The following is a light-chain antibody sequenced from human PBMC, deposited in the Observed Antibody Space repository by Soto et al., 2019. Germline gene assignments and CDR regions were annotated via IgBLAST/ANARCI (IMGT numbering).Light chain of an antibody. CDR1: SGHNSYA. V-gene: IGLV4-69*02. J-gene: IGLJ3*02. CDR3: QTWGTGPWV. Sequence: QPVLTQSPSASASLGASVKLTCTLSSGHNSYAIAWHQQQPEKGPRYVMKINNDGRHIKGDGIPDRFSGSSSGAERYLTISSLQSEDEADYYCQTWGTGPWVFGGGTKLTVL. CDR2: INNDGRH.